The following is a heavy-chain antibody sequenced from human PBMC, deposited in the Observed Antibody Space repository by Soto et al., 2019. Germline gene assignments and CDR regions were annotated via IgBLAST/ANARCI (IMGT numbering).Heavy chain of an antibody. V-gene: IGHV3-23*01. CDR2: ISGSGGST. CDR1: GFTFSSYA. J-gene: IGHJ4*02. CDR3: AKWGKLLGYCSSTSCYWEDY. D-gene: IGHD2-2*01. Sequence: GSLRLSCAASGFTFSSYAMSWVRQAPGKGLEWVSAISGSGGSTYYADSVKGRFTISRDNSKNTLYLQMNSLRAEDTAVYYCAKWGKLLGYCSSTSCYWEDYWGQGTLVTVSS.